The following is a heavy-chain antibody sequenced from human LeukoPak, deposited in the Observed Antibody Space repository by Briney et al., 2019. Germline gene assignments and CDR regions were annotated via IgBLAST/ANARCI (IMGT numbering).Heavy chain of an antibody. Sequence: GGSLRLSCAASGFTFSSYAMSWVRQAPGKGLEWVSAISGSGGSTYYADSVKGRFTISRDNSKNTLYLQMNSLRAEDTAVYYCAKDSEYATLTYYDFWSGYPDAFDIWGQGTMVTVSS. CDR2: ISGSGGST. J-gene: IGHJ3*02. D-gene: IGHD3-3*01. CDR3: AKDSEYATLTYYDFWSGYPDAFDI. V-gene: IGHV3-23*01. CDR1: GFTFSSYA.